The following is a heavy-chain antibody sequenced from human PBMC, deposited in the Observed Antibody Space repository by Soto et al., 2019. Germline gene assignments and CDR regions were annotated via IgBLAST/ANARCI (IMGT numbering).Heavy chain of an antibody. CDR1: GFTFSSYA. J-gene: IGHJ6*02. Sequence: EVQLLESGGGLVQPGGSLRLSCAASGFTFSSYAMSWVRQAPGKGLEWVSAISGSGGSTYYADSVKGRFTISRDNSKNTLYLQMNSLRAEDTAVYYCAKDRAGVGVAYYGMDVWGQGTTVTVSS. V-gene: IGHV3-23*01. D-gene: IGHD6-19*01. CDR3: AKDRAGVGVAYYGMDV. CDR2: ISGSGGST.